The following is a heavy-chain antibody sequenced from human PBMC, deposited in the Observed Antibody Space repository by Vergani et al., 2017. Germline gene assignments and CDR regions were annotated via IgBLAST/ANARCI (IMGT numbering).Heavy chain of an antibody. CDR1: GGSFNTYY. Sequence: QVQLQQWGAGLLKPSETLSLTCTVSGGSFNTYYWSWIRQSPGKGLEWIGYIYSTGSTNYNPSLNSRVTMSVDTSKNQFSLKLRSVTASDTAVYFWARVMYRDEASTGYHLEGMDIWGQGTTVTISS. V-gene: IGHV4-59*13. CDR3: ARVMYRDEASTGYHLEGMDI. D-gene: IGHD3-9*01. CDR2: IYSTGST. J-gene: IGHJ6*02.